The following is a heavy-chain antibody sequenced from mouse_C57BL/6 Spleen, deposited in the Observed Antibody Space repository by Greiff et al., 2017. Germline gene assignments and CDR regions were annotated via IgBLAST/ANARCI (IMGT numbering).Heavy chain of an antibody. J-gene: IGHJ2*01. CDR2: ISSGGSYT. CDR1: GFTFSSYG. CDR3: ARREQYDYDDDQYYFDY. D-gene: IGHD2-4*01. Sequence: EVQRVESGGDLVKPGGSLKLSCAASGFTFSSYGMSWVRQTPDKRLEWVATISSGGSYTYYPDSVKGRFTISRDNAKNTLYLQMSSLKSEDTAMYYCARREQYDYDDDQYYFDYWGQGTTLTVSS. V-gene: IGHV5-6*01.